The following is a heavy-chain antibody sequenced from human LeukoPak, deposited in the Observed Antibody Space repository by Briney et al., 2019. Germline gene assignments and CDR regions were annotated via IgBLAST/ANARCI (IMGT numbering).Heavy chain of an antibody. Sequence: PSETLSLTCTVSGGSMSSYYWSWIRQPPGKGLEWIGYTYYSGNTNCNPSLKSRVTISVDTSKNQFSLKVSSVTAADTALYYCARVFHDSSGYPFDYWGQGTLVTVSS. CDR1: GGSMSSYY. D-gene: IGHD3-22*01. V-gene: IGHV4-59*01. CDR3: ARVFHDSSGYPFDY. CDR2: TYYSGNT. J-gene: IGHJ4*02.